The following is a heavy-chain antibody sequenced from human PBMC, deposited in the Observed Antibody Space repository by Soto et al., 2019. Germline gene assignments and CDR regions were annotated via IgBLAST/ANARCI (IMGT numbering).Heavy chain of an antibody. V-gene: IGHV3-33*01. D-gene: IGHD3-3*01. Sequence: GGSLRLSCAASGFTFSSYGMHWVRQAPGKGLGWVAVIWYDGSNKYYADSVKGRFTISRDNSKNTLYLQMNSLRAEDTAVYYCARDRRYYDFWSGYSFAMDVWGKGTTVTVSS. J-gene: IGHJ6*04. CDR2: IWYDGSNK. CDR3: ARDRRYYDFWSGYSFAMDV. CDR1: GFTFSSYG.